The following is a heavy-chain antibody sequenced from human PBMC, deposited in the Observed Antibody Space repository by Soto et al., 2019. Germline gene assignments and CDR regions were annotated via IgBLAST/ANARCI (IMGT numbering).Heavy chain of an antibody. CDR3: ARERPDGARLDP. J-gene: IGHJ5*02. CDR2: IYHSGST. D-gene: IGHD6-6*01. Sequence: SETLSLTCTVFGGSISSGDYYWSWIRQPPGKGLEWIGYIYHSGSTYYNPSLKSRVTISVDTSKNQFSLKLSSVTAADTAVYYCARERPDGARLDPWGQGPLVTVSS. V-gene: IGHV4-30-4*01. CDR1: GGSISSGDYY.